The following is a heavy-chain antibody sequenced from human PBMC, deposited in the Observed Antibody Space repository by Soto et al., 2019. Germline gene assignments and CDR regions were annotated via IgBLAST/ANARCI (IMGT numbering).Heavy chain of an antibody. Sequence: GGSLRLSCAASGFTFSSYGMHWVRQAPGKGLEWVAVISYDGSNKYYAESVKGRFTISRDNSKNTLYLQMNSLRAEDTAVYYCAKEYSGDGMDVWGQGTTVTVSS. CDR2: ISYDGSNK. CDR3: AKEYSGDGMDV. V-gene: IGHV3-30*18. D-gene: IGHD6-13*01. CDR1: GFTFSSYG. J-gene: IGHJ6*02.